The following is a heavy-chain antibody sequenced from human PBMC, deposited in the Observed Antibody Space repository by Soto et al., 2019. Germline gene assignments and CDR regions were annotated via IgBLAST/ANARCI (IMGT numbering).Heavy chain of an antibody. J-gene: IGHJ6*02. CDR1: GGSFSAYY. Sequence: QVQLQQWGAGLLKPSETLSLTCAVSGGSFSAYYSGWIRQSPGKGLAWIGEINHSGRTRYHPSLKCPVTISVGTSKNQFSLKLSSVTAADTALSSWARGARGTTIFGVVTVRYGMDVWGQGTTVTVSS. V-gene: IGHV4-34*01. CDR2: INHSGRT. D-gene: IGHD3-3*01. CDR3: ARGARGTTIFGVVTVRYGMDV.